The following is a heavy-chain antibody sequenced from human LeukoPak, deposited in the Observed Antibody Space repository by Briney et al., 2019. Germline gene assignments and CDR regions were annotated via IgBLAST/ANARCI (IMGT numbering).Heavy chain of an antibody. J-gene: IGHJ4*02. V-gene: IGHV4-59*01. CDR3: ARRTGSGSYYVDF. CDR2: IYYSGST. Sequence: SETLSLTCTVSGGSISSYYWSWIRQPPGKGLEWIGYIYYSGSTNYNPSLKSRVTISVDTSKNQFSLKLSSVTAADTAVYYCARRTGSGSYYVDFWGQGTLVTVSS. D-gene: IGHD3-10*01. CDR1: GGSISSYY.